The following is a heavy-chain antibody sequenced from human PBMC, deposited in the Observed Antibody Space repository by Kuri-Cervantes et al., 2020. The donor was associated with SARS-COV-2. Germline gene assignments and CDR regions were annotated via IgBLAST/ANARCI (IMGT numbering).Heavy chain of an antibody. CDR2: ISGSGGST. J-gene: IGHJ1*01. CDR1: GFTFSSYA. D-gene: IGHD3-3*01. V-gene: IGHV3-23*01. Sequence: GESLKISCAASGFTFSSYAMSWVRQAPGKGLEWVSAISGSGGSTYYADSVKGRFTISRDNSKNTLYLQMNSLIAEDTALYYCAKDFWSGWGNSFQHWGQGTLVTVSS. CDR3: AKDFWSGWGNSFQH.